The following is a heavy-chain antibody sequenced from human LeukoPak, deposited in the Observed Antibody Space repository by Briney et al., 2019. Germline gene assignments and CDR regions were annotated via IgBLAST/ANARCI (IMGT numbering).Heavy chain of an antibody. CDR3: VRDWGDYGDC. Sequence: PGGSLRLSCVASGFSFTSYWMTWVRQVPGKGLEWVANIKQDGSEKYYVDSVKGRFTISRDNGKKSLYLQMNNLRAEDTAVYYCVRDWGDYGDCWGQGTLVTVSS. D-gene: IGHD4-17*01. J-gene: IGHJ4*02. CDR1: GFSFTSYW. CDR2: IKQDGSEK. V-gene: IGHV3-7*01.